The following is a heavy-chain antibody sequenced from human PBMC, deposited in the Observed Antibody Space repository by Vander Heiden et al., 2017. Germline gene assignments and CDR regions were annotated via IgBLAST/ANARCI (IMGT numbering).Heavy chain of an antibody. V-gene: IGHV4-39*01. CDR2: IYYSGST. CDR3: ARGGAYYDILTGYYKGDAFDI. J-gene: IGHJ3*02. D-gene: IGHD3-9*01. CDR1: GGSISSSRYY. Sequence: QLQLQESGPGLVKPSETLSLTCTVSGGSISSSRYYWGWIRQPPGKGLEWIGSIYYSGSTYYNPSLKSRVTISVDTSKNQFSLKLSSVTAADTAVYYCARGGAYYDILTGYYKGDAFDIWGQGTMVTVSS.